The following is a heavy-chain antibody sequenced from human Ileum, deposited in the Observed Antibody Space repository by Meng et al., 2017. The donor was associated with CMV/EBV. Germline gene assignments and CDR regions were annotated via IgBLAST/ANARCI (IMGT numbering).Heavy chain of an antibody. CDR2: INEDGRER. CDR3: AKDPSPGCSSTNCYTGYFDY. V-gene: IGHV3-7*01. Sequence: ESRKISGAASGFTFSRYWMAWVRQAPGKGLEWVATINEDGRERQYVDSVKGRFTISRDNSRNTLYLQMSSLRVEDTAVYYCAKDPSPGCSSTNCYTGYFDYWGQGTLVTVSS. J-gene: IGHJ4*02. D-gene: IGHD2-2*02. CDR1: GFTFSRYW.